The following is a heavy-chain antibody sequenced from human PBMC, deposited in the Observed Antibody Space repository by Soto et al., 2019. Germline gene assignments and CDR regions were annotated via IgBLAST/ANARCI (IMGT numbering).Heavy chain of an antibody. J-gene: IGHJ5*02. CDR3: ARGGQWPPTQHFDP. CDR2: ISAYNGNT. V-gene: IGHV1-18*01. Sequence: ASVKVSCKTSGYIFTSYGISCVRQAPGQGLEWMGWISAYNGNTNYAQELQGRVTMTTDTSTSTAYMELRSLRSDDTAVYYCARGGQWPPTQHFDPWGQGTLVTVSS. CDR1: GYIFTSYG. D-gene: IGHD6-19*01.